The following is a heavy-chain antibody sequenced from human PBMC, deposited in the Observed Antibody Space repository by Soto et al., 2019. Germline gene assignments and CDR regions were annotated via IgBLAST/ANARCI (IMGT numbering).Heavy chain of an antibody. CDR1: GYTFPGYY. Sequence: ASVKVSCQASGYTFPGYYMHWVRQAPGQGLEGMGWRKPMRGGTNYAQKFQGWVTMTRDTSISTAYMELSRLRSDDTAVYYCARGLFHVGIAAAGNYNRFDPWGQGTLVTVSS. CDR2: RKPMRGGT. V-gene: IGHV1-2*04. D-gene: IGHD6-13*01. J-gene: IGHJ5*02. CDR3: ARGLFHVGIAAAGNYNRFDP.